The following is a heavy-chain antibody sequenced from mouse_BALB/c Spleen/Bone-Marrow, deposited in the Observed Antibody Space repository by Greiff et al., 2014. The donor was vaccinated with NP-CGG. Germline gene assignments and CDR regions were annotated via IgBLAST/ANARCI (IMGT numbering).Heavy chain of an antibody. V-gene: IGHV5-4*02. Sequence: DVKLVESGGGLVKPGGSLKLSCAASGFTFSDYYMYWVRQTPEKRLEWVATISDGGSYTYYPDSVKGRFTISRDNAKNNLYLQMSSLKSEDTAMYYCARAWDYDRKVWFALLGPRDSGHCLC. CDR3: ARAWDYDRKVWFAL. J-gene: IGHJ3*01. CDR2: ISDGGSYT. CDR1: GFTFSDYY. D-gene: IGHD2-4*01.